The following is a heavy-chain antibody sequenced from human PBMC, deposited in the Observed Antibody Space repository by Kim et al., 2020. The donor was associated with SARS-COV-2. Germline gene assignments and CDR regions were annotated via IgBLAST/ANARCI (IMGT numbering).Heavy chain of an antibody. J-gene: IGHJ4*02. CDR1: GYKFANYW. V-gene: IGHV5-51*01. Sequence: GESLQISCKGSGYKFANYWIAWVRQMPGKGLEWMGVIYPGDSDVKYSPSFQGHVTISADKSVNTAYLQWSSLKASDTATYYCARQNWGCDYWGQGTQVTVSS. CDR2: IYPGDSDV. D-gene: IGHD7-27*01. CDR3: ARQNWGCDY.